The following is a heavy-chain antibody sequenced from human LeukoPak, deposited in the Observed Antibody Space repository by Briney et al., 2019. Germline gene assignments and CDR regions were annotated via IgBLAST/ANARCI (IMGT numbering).Heavy chain of an antibody. CDR1: GFTFSSYG. D-gene: IGHD4-17*01. Sequence: GGSLRLSCAASGFTFSSYGMHWARQAPGKGLEWVAVISYDGSNKYYADSVKGRFTISRDNSKNTLYLQMNSLRAEDAAVYYCAKESYGDLYFDYWGQGTLVTVSS. CDR3: AKESYGDLYFDY. J-gene: IGHJ4*02. CDR2: ISYDGSNK. V-gene: IGHV3-30*18.